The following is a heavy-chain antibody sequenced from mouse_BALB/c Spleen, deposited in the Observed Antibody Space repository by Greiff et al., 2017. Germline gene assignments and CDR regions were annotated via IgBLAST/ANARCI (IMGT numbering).Heavy chain of an antibody. CDR3: ARHLYGNYGYFDV. V-gene: IGHV5-12-1*01. J-gene: IGHJ1*01. CDR2: ISSGGGST. Sequence: EVQLVESGGGLVKPGGSLKLSCAASGFAFSSYDMSWVRQTPEKRLEWVAYISSGGGSTYYPDTVKGRFTISRDNAKNTLYLQMSSLKSEDTAMYYCARHLYGNYGYFDVWGAGTTVTVSS. CDR1: GFAFSSYD. D-gene: IGHD2-1*01.